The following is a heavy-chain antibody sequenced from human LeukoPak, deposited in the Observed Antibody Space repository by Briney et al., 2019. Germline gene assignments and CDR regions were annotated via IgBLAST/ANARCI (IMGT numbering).Heavy chain of an antibody. J-gene: IGHJ4*02. D-gene: IGHD3-16*02. Sequence: GGSLRLSCTASGFTFGDYAMSWVRQAPGKGLEWVGFIRSKAYGGTTEYAASVKGRFTISRDDSKSIAYLQMNSPKTENTAVYYCTRDGTDYVWGSYRPLGDYWGQGTLVTVSS. CDR2: IRSKAYGGTT. CDR3: TRDGTDYVWGSYRPLGDY. V-gene: IGHV3-49*04. CDR1: GFTFGDYA.